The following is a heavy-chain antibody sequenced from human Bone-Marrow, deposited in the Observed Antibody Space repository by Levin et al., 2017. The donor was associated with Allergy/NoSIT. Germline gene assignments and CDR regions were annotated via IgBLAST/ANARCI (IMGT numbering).Heavy chain of an antibody. V-gene: IGHV1-46*01. D-gene: IGHD3-10*01. CDR2: INPSGGST. CDR3: ARDAISMVRGVIIGWFDP. J-gene: IGHJ5*02. Sequence: ASVKVSCKASGYTFTSYYMHWVRQAPGQGLEWMGIINPSGGSTSYAQKFQGRVTMTRDTSTSTVYMELSSLRSEDTAVYYCARDAISMVRGVIIGWFDPWGQGTLVTVSS. CDR1: GYTFTSYY.